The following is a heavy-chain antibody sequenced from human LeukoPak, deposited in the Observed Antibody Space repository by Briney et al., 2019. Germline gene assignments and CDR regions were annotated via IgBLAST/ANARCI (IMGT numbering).Heavy chain of an antibody. CDR2: IYYSGST. CDR3: ARHYAKLKQWLVFHHNHLHFGGTDY. Sequence: SETLSLTCTVSGGSLSSSSYYWGWIRQPPGKGLEWIGSIYYSGSTYYNPSLKSRVTISVDTSKNQFSLKLSSVTAADTAVYYCARHYAKLKQWLVFHHNHLHFGGTDYWGQGTLVTVSS. V-gene: IGHV4-39*01. D-gene: IGHD6-19*01. J-gene: IGHJ4*02. CDR1: GGSLSSSSYY.